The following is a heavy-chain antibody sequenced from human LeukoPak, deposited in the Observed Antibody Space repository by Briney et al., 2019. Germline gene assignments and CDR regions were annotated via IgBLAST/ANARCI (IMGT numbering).Heavy chain of an antibody. CDR1: GFAFGNYA. V-gene: IGHV3-30*02. J-gene: IGHJ6*03. CDR2: IKYDGSTK. D-gene: IGHD4-17*01. Sequence: GGSLRLSCAASGFAFGNYAMHWVRQAPGKGLEWVAFIKYDGSTKYYTDSVKGRFTISRDNSKSTVYLQMSSLTVEDTAVFYCAKDTGDSRGYYYYMDVWGKGTTVTVS. CDR3: AKDTGDSRGYYYYMDV.